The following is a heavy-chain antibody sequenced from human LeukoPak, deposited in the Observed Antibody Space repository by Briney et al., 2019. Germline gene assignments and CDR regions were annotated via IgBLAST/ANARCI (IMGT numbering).Heavy chain of an antibody. J-gene: IGHJ4*02. Sequence: GGSLRLSCAASGFTFSSYAMNWVRQAPGKGLEWVSHISNGDDSIYYADSVKGRFTISRDNARNSLYLQMNSLRAEDTAVYYCARHYYDSSGYYKGDYWGQGTLVTVSS. D-gene: IGHD3-22*01. V-gene: IGHV3-48*03. CDR2: ISNGDDSI. CDR1: GFTFSSYA. CDR3: ARHYYDSSGYYKGDY.